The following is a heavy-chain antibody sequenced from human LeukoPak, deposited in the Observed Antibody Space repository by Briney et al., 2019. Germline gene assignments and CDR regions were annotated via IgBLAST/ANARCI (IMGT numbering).Heavy chain of an antibody. D-gene: IGHD4-23*01. CDR2: INPNSGGT. Sequence: ASVKVSCKASGCTFTGYYMHWVRQAPGQGLEWMGWINPNSGGTNYAQKFQGRVTMTRDTSISTAYMELSRLRSDDTAVYYCARDPTVVKSGDYWGQGTLVTVSS. J-gene: IGHJ4*02. CDR3: ARDPTVVKSGDY. CDR1: GCTFTGYY. V-gene: IGHV1-2*02.